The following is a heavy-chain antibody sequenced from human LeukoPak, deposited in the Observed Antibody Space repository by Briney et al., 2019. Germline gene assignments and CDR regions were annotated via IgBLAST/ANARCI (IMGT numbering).Heavy chain of an antibody. CDR1: GYTFTSYG. Sequence: ASVKVSCKASGYTFTSYGISWVRQAPGQGLEWMGWISAYNGNTNYAQKLQGRVTMTRDMSTSTVYMELSSLRSEDTAVYYCARDSDLVGLTWGQGTLVTVSS. J-gene: IGHJ5*02. D-gene: IGHD1-26*01. CDR2: ISAYNGNT. V-gene: IGHV1-18*01. CDR3: ARDSDLVGLT.